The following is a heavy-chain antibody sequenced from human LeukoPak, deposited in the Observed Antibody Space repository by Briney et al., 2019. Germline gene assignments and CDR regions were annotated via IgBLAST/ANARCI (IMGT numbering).Heavy chain of an antibody. V-gene: IGHV4-4*02. J-gene: IGHJ4*02. CDR2: IYQSGST. Sequence: SETLSLTCTVSGGSISSSNWWSWVRQPPGKGLEWIGEIYQSGSTNYNPTLKSRVTMSVDKSRNQFSLSLTSVTAADTAVYYCARGEQYGSGTVQFDYWGQGTLVTVSS. CDR1: GGSISSSNW. CDR3: ARGEQYGSGTVQFDY. D-gene: IGHD3-10*01.